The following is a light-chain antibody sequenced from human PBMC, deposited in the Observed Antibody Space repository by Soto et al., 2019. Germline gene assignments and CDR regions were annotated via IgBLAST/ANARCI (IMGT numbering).Light chain of an antibody. V-gene: IGKV4-1*01. CDR2: WAS. CDR1: QNILYNSISKNY. J-gene: IGKJ1*01. Sequence: DIVMTQSPDSLAVSLGERATINCKSSQNILYNSISKNYLAWYQQKPGQPPKLLIYWASTRESGVPDRFSGSGSGTDFTLTTSSLQAEDVAVYYCQQYYSTPPTFGQGTKVEI. CDR3: QQYYSTPPT.